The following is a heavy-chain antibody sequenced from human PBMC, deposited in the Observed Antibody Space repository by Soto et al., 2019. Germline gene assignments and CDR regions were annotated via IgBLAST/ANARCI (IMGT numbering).Heavy chain of an antibody. J-gene: IGHJ4*02. CDR3: ARGHGINMIVAPFDY. D-gene: IGHD3-22*01. CDR2: IYHSGST. Sequence: SETLSLTCAVSGYSISSGYYWGWIRQPPGKGLEWIGSIYHSGSTYYNPSLKSRVTISVDTSKNQFSLKLSSVTAADTAVYYCARGHGINMIVAPFDYCGQGTLVTVSS. V-gene: IGHV4-38-2*01. CDR1: GYSISSGYY.